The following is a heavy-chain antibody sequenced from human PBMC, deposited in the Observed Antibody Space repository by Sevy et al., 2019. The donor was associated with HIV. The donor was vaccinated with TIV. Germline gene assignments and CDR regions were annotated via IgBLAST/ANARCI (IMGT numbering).Heavy chain of an antibody. CDR1: GYTFTSYG. Sequence: ASVKVSCKASGYTFTSYGISWVRQAPGQGLEWMGLISAYNGNTNYAQKLQGRVTMTTDTSTSTAYMELRSLRSDDTAVYYCARRSGYYDSSGYSFDYWGQGTLVTVSS. CDR2: ISAYNGNT. V-gene: IGHV1-18*01. J-gene: IGHJ4*02. D-gene: IGHD3-22*01. CDR3: ARRSGYYDSSGYSFDY.